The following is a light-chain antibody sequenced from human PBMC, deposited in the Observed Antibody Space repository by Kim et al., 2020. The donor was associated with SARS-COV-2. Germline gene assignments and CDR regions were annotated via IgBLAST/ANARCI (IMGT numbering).Light chain of an antibody. CDR2: RNN. CDR1: SSNIGSNY. CDR3: AAWDDSLSVDV. V-gene: IGLV1-47*01. Sequence: ELTQPPSASGTPGQRVTISCSGSSSNIGSNYVYWYQQLPGTAPKLLIYRNNQRPSGVPDRFSGSKSGTSASLAISGLRSEDEADYYCAAWDDSLSVDVFGTGTKVTVL. J-gene: IGLJ1*01.